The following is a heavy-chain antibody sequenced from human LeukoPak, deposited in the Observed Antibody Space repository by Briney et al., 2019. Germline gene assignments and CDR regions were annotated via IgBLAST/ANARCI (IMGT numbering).Heavy chain of an antibody. CDR1: GYRFSDHY. Sequence: ASVKVSCKASGYRFSDHYIHWVRQAPGQGLEWMGGIKPDSGGTDYAQKFKDRVTVTRDTSISTANMELSGLRFDDTAMYYCVRDKGNNWWYNMDVWGQGTMVTVSS. CDR3: VRDKGNNWWYNMDV. J-gene: IGHJ6*02. CDR2: IKPDSGGT. D-gene: IGHD2-8*02. V-gene: IGHV1-2*02.